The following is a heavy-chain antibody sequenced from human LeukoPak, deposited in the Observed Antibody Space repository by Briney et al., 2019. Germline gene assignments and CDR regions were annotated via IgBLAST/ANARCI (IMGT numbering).Heavy chain of an antibody. CDR2: IFQDGRDR. CDR3: ARENSRNTFDI. V-gene: IGHV3-33*01. D-gene: IGHD1-26*01. CDR1: GFSFTTYA. Sequence: GGSLRLSCAASGFSFTTYAFHWVRQAPGKGLAWVSIIFQDGRDRNYADSVMGRFTISRDNSKSTLYLQMNSLRAEDTAVYYCARENSRNTFDIWGQGTMVAVSS. J-gene: IGHJ3*02.